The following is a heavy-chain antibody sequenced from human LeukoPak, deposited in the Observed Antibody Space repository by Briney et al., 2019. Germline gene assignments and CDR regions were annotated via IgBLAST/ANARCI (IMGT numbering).Heavy chain of an antibody. CDR2: INPNSGGT. D-gene: IGHD3-22*01. CDR3: ARNYYYDSSGYFYFDY. J-gene: IGHJ4*02. V-gene: IGHV1-2*02. CDR1: GYTFTTSA. Sequence: ASVKVSCKASGYTFTTSAINWVRQAPGQGLEWMGWINPNSGGTNCAQKFQGRVTMTRDTSISTAYMELSRLRSDDTAVYYCARNYYYDSSGYFYFDYWGQGTLVTVSS.